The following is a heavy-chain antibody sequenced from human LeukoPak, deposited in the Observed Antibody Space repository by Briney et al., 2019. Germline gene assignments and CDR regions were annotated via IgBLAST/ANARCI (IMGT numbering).Heavy chain of an antibody. CDR1: GFTFGDYA. CDR3: TRDGGDYLFDY. V-gene: IGHV3-49*04. D-gene: IGHD4-17*01. Sequence: GGSLRLSCTASGFTFGDYAMSWVRQAPGKGLEWVGFIRSKAYGGTTEYATSVKGRFTISSDDSKSIAYLQMNSLKTEDTAVYYCTRDGGDYLFDYWGQGTLVTVSS. J-gene: IGHJ4*02. CDR2: IRSKAYGGTT.